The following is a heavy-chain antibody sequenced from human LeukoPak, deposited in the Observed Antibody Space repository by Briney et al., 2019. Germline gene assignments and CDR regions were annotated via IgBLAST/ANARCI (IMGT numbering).Heavy chain of an antibody. CDR1: GASISSYY. D-gene: IGHD5-18*01. CDR3: ARVGTRGYSYGRFDY. J-gene: IGHJ4*02. CDR2: IYNSGST. Sequence: SEALSLTCTASGASISSYYWNWIRQPPGKGLEWIGYIYNSGSTNYNPSLKSRVTISVDTSKNQFSLKLSSVTAADTAVYFCARVGTRGYSYGRFDYWGQGTLLTVSS. V-gene: IGHV4-59*08.